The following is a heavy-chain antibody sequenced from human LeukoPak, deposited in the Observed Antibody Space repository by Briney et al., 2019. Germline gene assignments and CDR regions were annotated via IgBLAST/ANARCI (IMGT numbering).Heavy chain of an antibody. CDR2: IRYDGSNK. CDR3: ARVARSSGWSYYFDY. Sequence: PGGSLRLSCAASGFTFSSYGMHWVRQAPGKGLEWVAFIRYDGSNKYYADSVKGRFTISRDNSKNTLYLQMNSLRAEDTAVYYCARVARSSGWSYYFDYWGQGTLVTVSS. V-gene: IGHV3-30*02. CDR1: GFTFSSYG. D-gene: IGHD6-19*01. J-gene: IGHJ4*02.